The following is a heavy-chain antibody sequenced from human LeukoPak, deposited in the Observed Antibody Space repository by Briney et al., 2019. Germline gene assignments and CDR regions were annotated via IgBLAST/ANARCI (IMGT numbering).Heavy chain of an antibody. CDR2: MNPKSGNT. D-gene: IGHD3-9*01. CDR1: GYTFTNYD. V-gene: IGHV1-8*01. J-gene: IGHJ1*01. CDR3: ARGRRPYDILTGYYTEAEYFQH. Sequence: ASVKVSCKASGYTFTNYDINWVRQAPGQGLEWMGWMNPKSGNTGYAQKFQGRVTMTRNTSISTAYMELSSLRSEDTAVYYCARGRRPYDILTGYYTEAEYFQHWGQGTLVTVSS.